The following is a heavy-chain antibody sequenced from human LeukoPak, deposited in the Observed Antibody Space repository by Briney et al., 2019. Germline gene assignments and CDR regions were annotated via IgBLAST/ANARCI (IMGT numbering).Heavy chain of an antibody. V-gene: IGHV1-18*01. D-gene: IGHD6-19*01. Sequence: ASVKVSCKASGYTFTSYDINWVRQATGQGLEWMGWISAYNGNTNYAQKLQGRVTMTADTSTSTAYMELRSLRSDDTAVYYCAREYSGWYGSYYYYYMDVWGKGTTVTVSS. J-gene: IGHJ6*03. CDR3: AREYSGWYGSYYYYYMDV. CDR2: ISAYNGNT. CDR1: GYTFTSYD.